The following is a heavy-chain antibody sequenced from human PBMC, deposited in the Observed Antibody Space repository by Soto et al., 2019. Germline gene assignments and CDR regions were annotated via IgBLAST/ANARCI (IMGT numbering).Heavy chain of an antibody. CDR2: ISAYNGNT. D-gene: IGHD4-17*01. J-gene: IGHJ4*02. CDR1: GYTFTSYG. V-gene: IGHV1-18*01. Sequence: QVQLVQSGAEVKKPGASVKVSCKASGYTFTSYGISWVRQAPGQGLEGMGWISAYNGNTNYALKLQGRVTMTTDTSESTAYMELRSLRSGDTGVYYCARDRTGATVTTMHFDYWGQGTLVNVSS. CDR3: ARDRTGATVTTMHFDY.